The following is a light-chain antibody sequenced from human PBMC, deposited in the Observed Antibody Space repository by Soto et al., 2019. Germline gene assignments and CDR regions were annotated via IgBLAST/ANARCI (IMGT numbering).Light chain of an antibody. CDR1: QSVSSY. V-gene: IGKV3-11*01. CDR3: QQRSNGPPFT. J-gene: IGKJ3*01. CDR2: DAS. Sequence: EIVLTQSPATLSFSPGERATLSCRASQSVSSYLAWYQQKPGQAPRLLIYDASNRATGIPARFSGSGSGTDFTLTISSLEPEDFAVYYCQQRSNGPPFTCGPGTKVDIK.